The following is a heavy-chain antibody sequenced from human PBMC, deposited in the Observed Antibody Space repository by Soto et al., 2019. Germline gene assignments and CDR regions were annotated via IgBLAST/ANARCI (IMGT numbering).Heavy chain of an antibody. D-gene: IGHD3-16*01. CDR1: GFPFSSKG. CDR2: ISGSGTTT. Sequence: PGGSLRLSCAASGFPFSSKGVNWVRQAPGKGLEWVSYISGSGTTTRYADSVKGRFTLSRDNAKNSLFLDMNSLTDEDTAVYYCARDLNWAFDHWGRGTLVTVSS. J-gene: IGHJ5*02. CDR3: ARDLNWAFDH. V-gene: IGHV3-48*02.